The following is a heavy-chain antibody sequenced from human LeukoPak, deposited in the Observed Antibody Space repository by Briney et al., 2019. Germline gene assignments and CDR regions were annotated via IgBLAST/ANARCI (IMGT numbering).Heavy chain of an antibody. J-gene: IGHJ4*02. V-gene: IGHV3-15*01. CDR1: EFDFSFTW. CDR2: IKSKTSGGTI. Sequence: VGSLRLSCAASEFDFSFTWMSWVRQAPGKGLELVGRIKSKTSGGTIDYAAPVRGRFTISRDDTENMVFLQMSSLKIEDTAVYYCTRESGYKTSRQRGFDSWGQGILVTVSS. CDR3: TRESGYKTSRQRGFDS. D-gene: IGHD5-12*01.